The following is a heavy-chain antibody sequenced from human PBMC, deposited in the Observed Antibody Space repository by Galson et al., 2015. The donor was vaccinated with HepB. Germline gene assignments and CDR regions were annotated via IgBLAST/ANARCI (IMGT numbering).Heavy chain of an antibody. V-gene: IGHV1-2*06. CDR3: ARDQYSYGPGYYYYGMDV. D-gene: IGHD5-18*01. CDR1: GYTFTGYY. J-gene: IGHJ6*02. Sequence: SVKVSCKASGYTFTGYYMHWVRQAPGQGLEWMGRIIPNSGGTNYAQNFQGRVTMTRDTSISTAYMDLSRLRSDDTAVYYCARDQYSYGPGYYYYGMDVWGQGTTVTVSS. CDR2: IIPNSGGT.